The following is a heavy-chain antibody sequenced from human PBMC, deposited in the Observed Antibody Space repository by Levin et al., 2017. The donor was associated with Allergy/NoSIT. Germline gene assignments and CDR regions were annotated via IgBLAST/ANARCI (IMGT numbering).Heavy chain of an antibody. V-gene: IGHV3-11*05. CDR1: GFTFSDYY. CDR2: ISGDGDT. D-gene: IGHD2-2*01. Sequence: GGSLRLSCAASGFTFSDYYMAWIRQAPGKGLEWVSYISGDGDTKYADSVKGRFTISRDNARRLLFLQLNSLRVEDTAVYYCVRDSHRIVVVPTVFDLEFDPWGQGTLVTVSS. J-gene: IGHJ5*02. CDR3: VRDSHRIVVVPTVFDLEFDP.